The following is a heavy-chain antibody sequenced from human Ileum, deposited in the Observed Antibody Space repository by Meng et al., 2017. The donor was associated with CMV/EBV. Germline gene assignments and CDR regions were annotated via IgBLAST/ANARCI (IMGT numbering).Heavy chain of an antibody. CDR1: GSTFSSSP. D-gene: IGHD1-1*01. V-gene: IGHV3-23*04. CDR2: ISNSGGST. J-gene: IGHJ4*02. Sequence: EVQLVESGGGLVQPGGSLRLSCAASGSTFSSSPMNWVRQAPGKGLEWVSGISNSGGSTYYADSVKGRFTVSRDNSKNTLYLQMDSLRAEDTAVYYCATEDWNADYWGQGTLVTVSS. CDR3: ATEDWNADY.